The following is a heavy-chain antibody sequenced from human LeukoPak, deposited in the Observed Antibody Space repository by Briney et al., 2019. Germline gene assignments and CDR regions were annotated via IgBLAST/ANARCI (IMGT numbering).Heavy chain of an antibody. V-gene: IGHV3-21*01. CDR2: ISSSATYI. CDR3: VRAPIMVDCFDS. D-gene: IGHD3-10*01. CDR1: GFLFGGHA. Sequence: GGSLRLSCAASGFLFGGHAMMWVRQAPGKGLECVSSISSSATYINYADSVKGRFTISRDNAKNSLFLDMNILRAEDAAVYYCVRAPIMVDCFDSWGQGSLVTVS. J-gene: IGHJ4*02.